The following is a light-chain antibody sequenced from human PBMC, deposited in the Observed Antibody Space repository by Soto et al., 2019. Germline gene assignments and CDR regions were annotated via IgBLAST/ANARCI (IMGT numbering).Light chain of an antibody. CDR1: QSVNNN. V-gene: IGKV3-15*01. Sequence: EIVMTQSPATLSVSPGERATLSCRASQSVNNNLAWYQQKPGQAPRLLIYGASARATGIPARFSGSGSGTEFTPNISSLQSEDFAVYYCQKYNNWPLTFGGGTKVEIK. CDR2: GAS. CDR3: QKYNNWPLT. J-gene: IGKJ4*01.